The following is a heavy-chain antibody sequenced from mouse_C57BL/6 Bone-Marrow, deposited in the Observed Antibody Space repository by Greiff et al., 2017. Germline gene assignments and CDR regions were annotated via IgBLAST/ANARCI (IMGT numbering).Heavy chain of an antibody. CDR2: ISDGGSYT. CDR3: ARNRNFRRRFAY. Sequence: EVQLQESGAGLVKPGGSLKLSCAASGFTFTSYAMSWVRQTPEKRLEWVATISDGGSYTYYPDNVKGRYTITRDNAKNKLYLQISHLKSEDAAVYYCARNRNFRRRFAYWGQGTPVTVSA. CDR1: GFTFTSYA. V-gene: IGHV5-4*01. J-gene: IGHJ3*01. D-gene: IGHD2-14*01.